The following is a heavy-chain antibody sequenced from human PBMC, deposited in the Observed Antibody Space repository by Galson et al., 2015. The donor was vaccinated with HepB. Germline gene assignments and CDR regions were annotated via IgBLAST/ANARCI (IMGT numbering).Heavy chain of an antibody. CDR2: ISYDGSNK. CDR1: GFTFSSYA. D-gene: IGHD3-10*01. Sequence: SLRLSCAASGFTFSSYAMHWVRQAPGKGLEWVAVISYDGSNKYYADSVKGRFTISRDSSKNTLYLQMNSLRAEDTAVYYCARDGPIWFGELLPRYYFDYWGQGTLVTVSS. J-gene: IGHJ4*02. CDR3: ARDGPIWFGELLPRYYFDY. V-gene: IGHV3-30*04.